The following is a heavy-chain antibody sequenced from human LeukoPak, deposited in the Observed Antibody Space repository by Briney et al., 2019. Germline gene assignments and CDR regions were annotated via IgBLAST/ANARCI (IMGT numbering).Heavy chain of an antibody. CDR2: ISYDGSNK. CDR1: GFTFSSYG. J-gene: IGHJ4*02. CDR3: AKDVGSAVAGEFDY. Sequence: PGGSLRLSCAASGFTFSSYGMHWVRQAPGEGLEWVAVISYDGSNKYYADSVKGRFTISRDNSKNTLYLQMNSLRAEDTAVYYCAKDVGSAVAGEFDYWGQGTLVTVSS. D-gene: IGHD6-19*01. V-gene: IGHV3-30*18.